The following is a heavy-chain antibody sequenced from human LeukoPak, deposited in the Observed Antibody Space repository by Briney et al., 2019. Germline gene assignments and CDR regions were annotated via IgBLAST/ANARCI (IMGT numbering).Heavy chain of an antibody. CDR1: GFTFTVYS. D-gene: IGHD1-26*01. J-gene: IGHJ6*03. CDR2: IKQDGNEK. Sequence: QTGGSLRLSCAASGFTFTVYSMSWVRQGPGKGLEWVASIKQDGNEKYYVDSVKGRFTISRDNAKNSLYLQMNSLRAEDTAVYFCAREWSGSYLHYYHYMDVWGKGTTVTVSS. V-gene: IGHV3-7*01. CDR3: AREWSGSYLHYYHYMDV.